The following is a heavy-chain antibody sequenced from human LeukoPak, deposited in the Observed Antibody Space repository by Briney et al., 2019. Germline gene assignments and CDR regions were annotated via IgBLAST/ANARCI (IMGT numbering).Heavy chain of an antibody. CDR2: ISSSSSTI. D-gene: IGHD3-22*01. V-gene: IGHV3-48*02. Sequence: GGSLRLSCAASGSASSGYSMNSVRQAPGKGLEWVSYISSSSSTIYYADSVKGRFTISRDNAKNSLYLQMNSLRDEDTAVYYCARAPYYYDSSGLDYWGQGTLVTVSS. CDR1: GSASSGYS. J-gene: IGHJ4*02. CDR3: ARAPYYYDSSGLDY.